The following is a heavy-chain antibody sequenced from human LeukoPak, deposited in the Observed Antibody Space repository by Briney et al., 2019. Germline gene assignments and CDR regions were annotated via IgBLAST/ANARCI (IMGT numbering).Heavy chain of an antibody. CDR2: IIPIFGTA. J-gene: IGHJ6*03. CDR1: GGTFSSYA. D-gene: IGHD3-3*01. Sequence: ASVKVSCKAPGGTFSSYAISWVRQAPGQGLEWMGGIIPIFGTANYAQKFQGRVTITTDESTSTAYMELSSLRSRDTAVYYCARQIFGVVLNYYYYYYMDVWGKGTTVTVSS. V-gene: IGHV1-69*05. CDR3: ARQIFGVVLNYYYYYYMDV.